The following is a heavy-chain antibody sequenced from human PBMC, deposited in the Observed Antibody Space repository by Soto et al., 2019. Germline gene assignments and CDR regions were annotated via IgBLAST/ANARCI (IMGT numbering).Heavy chain of an antibody. D-gene: IGHD4-4*01. CDR2: IYYSGST. J-gene: IGHJ4*02. CDR3: ATRGTVTTSGALDY. V-gene: IGHV4-39*01. Sequence: PSETLSLTCTVSGGSISSSSYYWGWIRQPPGKGLEWIGSIYYSGSTYYNPSLKSRVTISVDTSKNQFSLKLSSVTAADTAVYYCATRGTVTTSGALDYWGQGTLVTVSS. CDR1: GGSISSSSYY.